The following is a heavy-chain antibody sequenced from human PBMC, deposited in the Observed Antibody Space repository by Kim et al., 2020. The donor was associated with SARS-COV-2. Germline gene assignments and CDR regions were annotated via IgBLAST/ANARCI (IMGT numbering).Heavy chain of an antibody. J-gene: IGHJ4*02. CDR3: ARANTYGSGAYDY. Sequence: GGSLRLSCAASELTVSSNYMSWVRQAPGKGLEWVSIIYSGGSTYYADSVKGRFTISRDNSKNTLYLQMSNLRAEDTAVYYCARANTYGSGAYDYWGQGTL. D-gene: IGHD3-10*01. CDR2: IYSGGST. V-gene: IGHV3-53*01. CDR1: ELTVSSNY.